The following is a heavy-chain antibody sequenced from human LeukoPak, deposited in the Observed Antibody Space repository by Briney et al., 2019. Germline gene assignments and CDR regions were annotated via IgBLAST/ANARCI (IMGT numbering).Heavy chain of an antibody. CDR1: GYTFTSYA. CDR2: INTNTGNP. J-gene: IGHJ4*02. V-gene: IGHV7-4-1*02. D-gene: IGHD2-15*01. Sequence: ASVKVSCKASGYTFTSYAMSWVRQAPGQGPEWMGWINTNTGNPTYAQGFIGRFVFSLDTSVNTAYLQISSLQAEDTAVYYCARDRVAPDYWGQGTLVTVSP. CDR3: ARDRVAPDY.